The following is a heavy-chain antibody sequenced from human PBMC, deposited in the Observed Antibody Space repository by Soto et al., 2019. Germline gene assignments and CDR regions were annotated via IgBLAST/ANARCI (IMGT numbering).Heavy chain of an antibody. CDR2: VNPNSGNT. V-gene: IGHV1-8*01. Sequence: AASVKVSCKASGYTFTNYDINWVLRATGQGLEWMGWVNPNSGNTGNAQKFQGRLTMTRNTAISTAYMELSSLTSEDTAVYYCVRGKDYYYGMDVWGQGTTVTVSS. CDR3: VRGKDYYYGMDV. CDR1: GYTFTNYD. J-gene: IGHJ6*02.